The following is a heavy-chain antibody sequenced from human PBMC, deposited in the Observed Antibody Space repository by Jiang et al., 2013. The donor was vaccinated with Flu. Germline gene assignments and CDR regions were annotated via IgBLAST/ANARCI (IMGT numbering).Heavy chain of an antibody. J-gene: IGHJ6*02. CDR3: ARGYCSSTSCYSHGMDV. Sequence: SGAEVKKPGASVKVSCKASGYTFTSYAMHWVRQAPGQRLEWMGWINAGNGNTKYSQKFQGRVTITRDTSASTAYMELSSLRSEDTAVYYCARGYCSSTSCYSHGMDVWGQGTTVTVSS. V-gene: IGHV1-3*01. CDR1: GYTFTSYA. D-gene: IGHD2-2*02. CDR2: INAGNGNT.